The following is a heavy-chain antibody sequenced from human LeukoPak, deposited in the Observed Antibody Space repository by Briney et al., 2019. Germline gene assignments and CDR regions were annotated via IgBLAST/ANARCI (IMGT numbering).Heavy chain of an antibody. V-gene: IGHV3-48*04. CDR1: GFTFSDYS. CDR2: IGISSGNT. CDR3: AREPYTSCYDY. J-gene: IGHJ4*02. D-gene: IGHD2-2*01. Sequence: GGSLRLSCAASGFTFSDYSMNWVRQAPGKGLEWISYIGISSGNTKYADSVKGRFTISGDNAKNSLYLQMNSLRAEDTAVYYCAREPYTSCYDYWGQGTLVTVSS.